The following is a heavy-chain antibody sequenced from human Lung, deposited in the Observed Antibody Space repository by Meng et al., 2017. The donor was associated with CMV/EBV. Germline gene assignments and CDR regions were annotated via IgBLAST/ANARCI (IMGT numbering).Heavy chain of an antibody. J-gene: IGHJ5*02. CDR1: GATFNNYA. V-gene: IGHV1-69*05. Sequence: SXXVSXKAPGATFNNYAFSWVRQAPGQGLEWMGGIIPVLSTEKYAQKFQGRVTLTTDESTTTAYMELSGLRSDDTAVYYCAKARWQFYSDSSDYYYFHTTWXQGTLVTVSS. CDR3: AKARWQFYSDSSDYYYFHTT. CDR2: IIPVLSTE. D-gene: IGHD3-22*01.